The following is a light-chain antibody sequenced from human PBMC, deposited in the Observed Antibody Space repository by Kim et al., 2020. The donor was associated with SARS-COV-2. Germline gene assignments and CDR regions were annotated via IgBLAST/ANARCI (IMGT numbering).Light chain of an antibody. CDR2: DND. CDR3: AAWDSSLSAVV. Sequence: GQKCTISCSGRNSNIGNNYLSWYYHLPGAAPKLLIYDNDQRPSMIPDRFSGSKSGTSDTLGITGLQTGDEANYYCAAWDSSLSAVVFGGGTQLTVL. V-gene: IGLV1-51*01. J-gene: IGLJ3*02. CDR1: NSNIGNNY.